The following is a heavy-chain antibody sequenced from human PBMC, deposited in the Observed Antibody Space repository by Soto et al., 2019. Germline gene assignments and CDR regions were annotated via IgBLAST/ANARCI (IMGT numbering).Heavy chain of an antibody. J-gene: IGHJ4*02. CDR3: ASLNITMIPDY. CDR1: GVTFSSYS. D-gene: IGHD3-22*01. V-gene: IGHV3-21*01. Sequence: GGSLGLSCAASGVTFSSYSMNWVGQAPGKGLEWVSSISSSSSYIYYADSVKGRFTISRDNAKNSLYLQMNSLRAEDTAVYYYASLNITMIPDYWGQGTLVTVSS. CDR2: ISSSSSYI.